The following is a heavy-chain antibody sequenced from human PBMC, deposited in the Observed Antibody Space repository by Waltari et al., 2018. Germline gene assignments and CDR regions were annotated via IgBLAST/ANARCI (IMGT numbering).Heavy chain of an antibody. CDR3: ARELGVAAPGRPVF. CDR2: RTGRADST. V-gene: IGHV3-23*01. D-gene: IGHD6-13*01. Sequence: EAQLLESGGGLAQPGGSLRPPCGVSGSSISSHARNGVRQPPGKGLKWVAARTGRADSTYDAGSVQGRFRLSRDTPANALHLRMRSLRAEDTTVYYCARELGVAAPGRPVFWGQGAQVTVSS. CDR1: GSSISSHA. J-gene: IGHJ1*01.